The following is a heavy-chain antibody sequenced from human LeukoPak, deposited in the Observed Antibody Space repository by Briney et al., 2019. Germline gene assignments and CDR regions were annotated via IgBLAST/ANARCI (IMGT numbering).Heavy chain of an antibody. CDR2: IKQDGSGK. V-gene: IGHV3-7*01. CDR1: GFTFSSYW. CDR3: AREYYDSSGYEDGIDY. J-gene: IGHJ4*02. Sequence: GGSLRLSCAASGFTFSSYWMSWVRQAPGKGLEWVANIKQDGSGKYYVDSVKGRFTISRDNAKNSLYLQMNSLRAEDTAVYYCAREYYDSSGYEDGIDYWGQGTLVTVSS. D-gene: IGHD3-22*01.